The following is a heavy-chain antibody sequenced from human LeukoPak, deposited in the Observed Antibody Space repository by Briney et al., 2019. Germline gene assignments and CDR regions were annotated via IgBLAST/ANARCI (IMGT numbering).Heavy chain of an antibody. D-gene: IGHD3-22*01. CDR1: GFTFSSYS. V-gene: IGHV3-21*01. J-gene: IGHJ4*02. CDR2: ISSSSSYI. Sequence: PGGSLRLSCAASGFTFSSYSMNWVRQAPGKGLEWVSSISSSSSYIYYADSVKGRFTISGDNAKNSLYLQMNSLRAEDTAVYYCARDRSSGYSPTFDYWGQGTLVTVSS. CDR3: ARDRSSGYSPTFDY.